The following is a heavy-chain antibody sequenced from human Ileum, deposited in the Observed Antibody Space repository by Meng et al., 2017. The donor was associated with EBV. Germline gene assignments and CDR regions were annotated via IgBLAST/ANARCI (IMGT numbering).Heavy chain of an antibody. Sequence: VELQQVGAGLLKPSETLSLTCAVYGGSLSGYYWSWIRQPPGKGLEWIGEITHSGSTNYNSSLKSRVTILVDTSKNQLSLKMNSVTAADTAVYYCARCYDSSGYYELNHFDHWGQGTLVTVSS. CDR3: ARCYDSSGYYELNHFDH. CDR1: GGSLSGYY. D-gene: IGHD3-22*01. J-gene: IGHJ4*02. CDR2: ITHSGST. V-gene: IGHV4-34*01.